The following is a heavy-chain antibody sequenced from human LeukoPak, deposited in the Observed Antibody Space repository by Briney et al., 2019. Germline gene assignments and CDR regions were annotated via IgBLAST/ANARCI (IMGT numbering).Heavy chain of an antibody. V-gene: IGHV1-69*01. J-gene: IGHJ4*02. CDR1: GGTFSSYA. CDR3: ARESYCSSTSCYNYFDY. CDR2: IIPIFGTA. D-gene: IGHD2-2*02. Sequence: SVKVSCKASGGTFSSYAISWVRQAPGQGLEWMGGIIPIFGTANYAQEFQGRVTITADESTSTAYMELSSLRSEDTAVYYCARESYCSSTSCYNYFDYWGQGTLVTVSS.